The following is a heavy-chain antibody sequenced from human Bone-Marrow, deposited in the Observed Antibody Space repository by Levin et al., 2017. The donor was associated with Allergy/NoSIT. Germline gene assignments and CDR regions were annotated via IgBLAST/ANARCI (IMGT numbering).Heavy chain of an antibody. CDR2: ISGSGGST. D-gene: IGHD2-2*01. J-gene: IGHJ2*01. CDR3: AKDGDIVVVPAAFYSSSWYHNSGVKNWYFDL. Sequence: GGSLRLSCAASGFTFSSYAMSWVRQAPGKGLEWVSAISGSGGSTYYADSVKGRFTISRDNSKNTLYLQMNSLRAEDTAVYYCAKDGDIVVVPAAFYSSSWYHNSGVKNWYFDLWGRGTLVTVSS. CDR1: GFTFSSYA. V-gene: IGHV3-23*01.